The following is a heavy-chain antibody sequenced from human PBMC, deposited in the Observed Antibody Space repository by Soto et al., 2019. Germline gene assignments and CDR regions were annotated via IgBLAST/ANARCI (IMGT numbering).Heavy chain of an antibody. J-gene: IGHJ6*02. Sequence: SETLSLTCTVSGGSISSGGYYWSWIRQHPGKGLEWIGYIYYSGSTCYNPSLKSRVTISVDTSKNQFSLKLSSVTAADTAVYYCARDSLGYCSSTSCYGMDVWGQGTTVTVSS. V-gene: IGHV4-31*03. D-gene: IGHD2-2*01. CDR3: ARDSLGYCSSTSCYGMDV. CDR2: IYYSGST. CDR1: GGSISSGGYY.